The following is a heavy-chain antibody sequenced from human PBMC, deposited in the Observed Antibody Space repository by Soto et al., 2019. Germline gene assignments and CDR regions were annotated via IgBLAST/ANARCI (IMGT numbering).Heavy chain of an antibody. V-gene: IGHV4-34*01. CDR3: ARVERGTATTVVDAFDI. CDR1: GGFVSSGSYY. CDR2: MSHSGGN. J-gene: IGHJ3*02. D-gene: IGHD1-1*01. Sequence: QVQLQQWGAGLLKPSETLSLTCAVDGGFVSSGSYYWSWIGQPPGKGLEWIGEMSHSGGNHFNPSLKVRVTISVATKKNSLPLKMTSVTATDKALYYCARVERGTATTVVDAFDIWGPGTMVTVSS.